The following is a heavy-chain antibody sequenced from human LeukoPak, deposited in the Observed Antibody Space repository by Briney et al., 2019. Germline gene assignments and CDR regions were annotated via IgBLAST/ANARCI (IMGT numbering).Heavy chain of an antibody. J-gene: IGHJ4*02. V-gene: IGHV3-20*04. D-gene: IGHD3-22*01. CDR1: GFTFDDYG. Sequence: PGGSLRLSCTGSGFTFDDYGMAWVRQVQEKGLEWVAGINWNGGNRGYADSVRGRFTISRDNAKNSLDLQMDSLRAEDTALYYCARDQGYFYDSSGHSPLEYWGRGTLVTVSS. CDR2: INWNGGNR. CDR3: ARDQGYFYDSSGHSPLEY.